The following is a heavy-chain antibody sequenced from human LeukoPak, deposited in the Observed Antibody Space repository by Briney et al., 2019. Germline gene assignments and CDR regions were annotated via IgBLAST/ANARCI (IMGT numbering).Heavy chain of an antibody. CDR2: IYYSGST. CDR1: GGSISSYY. CDR3: AAAVGATTMGY. V-gene: IGHV4-59*01. J-gene: IGHJ4*02. Sequence: SETLSLTCTVSGGSISSYYWSWIRQPPGKGLEWIGYIYYSGSTNYNPSLKSRVTISVDTSKNQFSLKLSSVTAADTAVYYCAAAVGATTMGYWGQGTLVTVSS. D-gene: IGHD1-26*01.